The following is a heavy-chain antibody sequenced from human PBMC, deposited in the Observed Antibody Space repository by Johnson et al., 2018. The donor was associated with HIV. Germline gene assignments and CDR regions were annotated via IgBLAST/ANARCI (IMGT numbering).Heavy chain of an antibody. V-gene: IGHV3-11*04. CDR3: ATSGNYDDDAFDI. D-gene: IGHD3-22*01. CDR2: ISSSDSTI. J-gene: IGHJ3*02. CDR1: GFTFSDYY. Sequence: QVQLLESGGGLVKPGGSLRLSCAASGFTFSDYYMSWIRQAPGKGLEWVSYISSSDSTIYYADSVKGRFTISRDNAKNTLYLQMNSLRAEDTAVYYCATSGNYDDDAFDIWGQGTMVTVSS.